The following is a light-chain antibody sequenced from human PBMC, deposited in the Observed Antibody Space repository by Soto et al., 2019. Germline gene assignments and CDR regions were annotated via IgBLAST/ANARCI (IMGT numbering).Light chain of an antibody. Sequence: QSVLTQPASVSGSPGQSITISCTGTSGDVGGYNYVSWYQQHPGKAPKFMIYDVSNRPSGVSNRFSGSKSGNTASLTISGLHAEDEADYYCSSYTTSNTRQIVFGTGTKVTVL. CDR3: SSYTTSNTRQIV. CDR1: SGDVGGYNY. J-gene: IGLJ1*01. V-gene: IGLV2-14*01. CDR2: DVS.